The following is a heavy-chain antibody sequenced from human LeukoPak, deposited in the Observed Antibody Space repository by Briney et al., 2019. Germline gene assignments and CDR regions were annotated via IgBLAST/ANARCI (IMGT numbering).Heavy chain of an antibody. J-gene: IGHJ4*02. CDR2: INRGDGIT. V-gene: IGHV1-46*01. CDR3: ASEKNYGDKYFDS. D-gene: IGHD4-17*01. Sequence: GASVKVSCGASGDTFSIYYIHWVRQAPGQGLEWMGIINRGDGITGYEQKFQGRLTLTRDTSTSTVYMELSSLRPEDTAIYYCASEKNYGDKYFDSWGQGTEVSVSS. CDR1: GDTFSIYY.